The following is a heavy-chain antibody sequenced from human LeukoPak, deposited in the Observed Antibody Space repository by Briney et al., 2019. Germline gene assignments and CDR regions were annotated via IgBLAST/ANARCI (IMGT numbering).Heavy chain of an antibody. J-gene: IGHJ4*02. D-gene: IGHD2-15*01. CDR1: GCPLKRNY. Sequence: PGGAPVLSWAGSGCPLKRNYMSWGREAPGKGLEWVSVIYSGGSTYSADSVRGRFTISRDNSKNTLYLQMNSLRAEDTAVYYCASDWWPTGYWGQGTLVTVSS. CDR3: ASDWWPTGY. CDR2: IYSGGST. V-gene: IGHV3-53*01.